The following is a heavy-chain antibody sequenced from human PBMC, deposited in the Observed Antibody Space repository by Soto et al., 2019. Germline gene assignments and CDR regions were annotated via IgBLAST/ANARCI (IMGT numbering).Heavy chain of an antibody. J-gene: IGHJ5*02. V-gene: IGHV4-30-2*01. Sequence: SETLSLTCAVSGGSISSGGYSWSWIRQPPGKGLEWIGYIYHSGSTYYNPSLKSRVTISVDRSKNQFSLKLSSVTAADTAVYYCALSEDWFDPWAQGTLVTVSS. CDR1: GGSISSGGYS. CDR2: IYHSGST. CDR3: ALSEDWFDP.